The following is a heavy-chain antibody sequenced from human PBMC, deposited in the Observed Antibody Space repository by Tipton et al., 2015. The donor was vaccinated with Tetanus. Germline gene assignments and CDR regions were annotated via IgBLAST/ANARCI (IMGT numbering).Heavy chain of an antibody. CDR3: ARVKARGCPEPNWFDP. CDR1: GGSISSYY. J-gene: IGHJ5*02. Sequence: TLSLTCTVSGGSISSYYWSWIRQPPGKGLEWIGYISYSGSTNYNPSLKSRVTISVDTSKDQFSLKLSSVTAADTAVYYCARVKARGCPEPNWFDPWGQGTLVTVSS. CDR2: ISYSGST. D-gene: IGHD1-14*01. V-gene: IGHV4-59*01.